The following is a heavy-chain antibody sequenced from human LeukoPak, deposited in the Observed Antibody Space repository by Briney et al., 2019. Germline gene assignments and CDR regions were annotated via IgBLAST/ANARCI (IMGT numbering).Heavy chain of an antibody. D-gene: IGHD2-15*01. CDR1: GGSISSYY. J-gene: IGHJ5*02. CDR3: AREVVVAAFDP. CDR2: IYISGST. V-gene: IGHV4-4*09. Sequence: SETLSLTCTVSGGSISSYYWSWIRQPPGKGLEWIGYIYISGSTNYNPSLRSRVTISLDTSKNQFSLNLSSVTAADTAVYYCAREVVVAAFDPWGQGTLVTVSS.